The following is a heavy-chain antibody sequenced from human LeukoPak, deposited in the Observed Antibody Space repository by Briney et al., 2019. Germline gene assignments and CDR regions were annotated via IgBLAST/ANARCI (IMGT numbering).Heavy chain of an antibody. CDR3: ARAADYCNYGMDI. V-gene: IGHV4-31*03. CDR2: IYYSGGT. J-gene: IGHJ6*02. Sequence: SQTLSLTCTVSGDSISSGGYYWTWIRQRPEKGLEWIGYIYYSGGTYYNPSLKSRLTISVDTSKNQFSLKLYSVTVADTAIYYCARAADYCNYGMDIWGQGTTVTVSS. CDR1: GDSISSGGYY.